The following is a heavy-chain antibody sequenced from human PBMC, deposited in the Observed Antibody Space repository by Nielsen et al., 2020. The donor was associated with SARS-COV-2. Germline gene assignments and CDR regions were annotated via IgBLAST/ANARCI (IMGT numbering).Heavy chain of an antibody. CDR1: GFSVSSHD. D-gene: IGHD6-13*01. CDR2: ISGGGGST. J-gene: IGHJ4*02. V-gene: IGHV3-23*01. Sequence: GGSLRLSCAASGFSVSSHDMSWVRQAPGKGLEWVSAISGGGGSTYYAVSVKGRFTISRDNSRNTLYLQMNSLRAEDTAVYYCAKGDGNSWSPFLYLDYWGQGTLVTVSS. CDR3: AKGDGNSWSPFLYLDY.